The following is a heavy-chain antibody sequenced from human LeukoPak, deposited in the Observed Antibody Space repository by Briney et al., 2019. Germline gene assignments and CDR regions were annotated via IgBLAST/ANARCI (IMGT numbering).Heavy chain of an antibody. CDR1: GGSISSYS. CDR3: ARTLVGDTALLSE. J-gene: IGHJ4*02. D-gene: IGHD5-18*01. Sequence: SETLSLTCTVSGGSISSYSWSWIRQPAGKGLEWIGRIYTSGSNNYSPSLKSRVSMSIDTSKNQFSLRLSSVTAADMAVYYCARTLVGDTALLSEWGQGTLVTVSS. CDR2: IYTSGSN. V-gene: IGHV4-4*07.